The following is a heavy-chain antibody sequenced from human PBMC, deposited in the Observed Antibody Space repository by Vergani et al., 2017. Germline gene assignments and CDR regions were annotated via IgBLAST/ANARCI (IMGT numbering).Heavy chain of an antibody. D-gene: IGHD3-3*01. Sequence: EVQLLESGGGLVQPGGSLRLSCAASGFTFSSYAMSWVRQVPGKGLEWVSYISSSSSTIYYADSVKGRFTISRDDSKNSLYLQMNSLRAEDTAVYYCASQYYDFWSGRDWGQGTLVTVSS. V-gene: IGHV3-48*01. CDR2: ISSSSSTI. CDR3: ASQYYDFWSGRD. J-gene: IGHJ1*01. CDR1: GFTFSSYA.